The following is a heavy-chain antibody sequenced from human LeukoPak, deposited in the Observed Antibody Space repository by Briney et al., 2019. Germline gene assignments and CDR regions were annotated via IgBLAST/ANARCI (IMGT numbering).Heavy chain of an antibody. CDR3: ARAVAGRGYYFDY. D-gene: IGHD6-19*01. V-gene: IGHV5-51*01. CDR1: GYSFTSYW. CDR2: IYPGDSDT. Sequence: GESLKISCKGSGYSFTSYWIGWVRQMPGKGLEWMGVIYPGDSDTRYSPSFQGQVTISADKSISTANLQWSSLKASDTAMYYCARAVAGRGYYFDYWGQGTLVTVSS. J-gene: IGHJ4*02.